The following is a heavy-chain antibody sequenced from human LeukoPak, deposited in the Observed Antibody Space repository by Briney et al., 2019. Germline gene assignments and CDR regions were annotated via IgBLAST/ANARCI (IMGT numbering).Heavy chain of an antibody. CDR3: ASWPGGWYGEDS. D-gene: IGHD6-19*01. J-gene: IGHJ4*02. V-gene: IGHV3-53*01. Sequence: PGGSLRLSCAASGFSIRNYYMSWVRQAPVKGLEWVSVIYGGGSTYYADSVKGRFTISRDTPKNTLYLQMNSLRVEDTAVYYCASWPGGWYGEDSWGQGTLVTVSS. CDR2: IYGGGST. CDR1: GFSIRNYY.